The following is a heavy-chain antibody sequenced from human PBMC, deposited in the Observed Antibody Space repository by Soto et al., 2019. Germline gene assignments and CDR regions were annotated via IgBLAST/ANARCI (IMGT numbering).Heavy chain of an antibody. CDR3: ARTERRTEWLRKYYYYYMDV. Sequence: GGSLRLSCAASGFTFSSYWMSWVRQAPGKGLEWVANIKQDGSEKYYVDSVKGRFTISRDNAKNSLYLQMNSLRAEDTAVYYCARTERRTEWLRKYYYYYMDVWGKGTTVTVSS. CDR2: IKQDGSEK. D-gene: IGHD5-12*01. CDR1: GFTFSSYW. V-gene: IGHV3-7*01. J-gene: IGHJ6*03.